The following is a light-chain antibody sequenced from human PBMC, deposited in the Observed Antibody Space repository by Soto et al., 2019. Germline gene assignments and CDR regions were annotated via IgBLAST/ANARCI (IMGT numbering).Light chain of an antibody. CDR2: GAS. J-gene: IGKJ4*01. Sequence: EIVMTQSPATLSVSPGERATLSCSASQSVSSNLAWYQQKPGQAPRLLIYGASTRATGIPARCSGSGSGTAFTLTISSLQSEDFAVYYCQQYNDWPLTVGGGNKVESK. V-gene: IGKV3-15*01. CDR3: QQYNDWPLT. CDR1: QSVSSN.